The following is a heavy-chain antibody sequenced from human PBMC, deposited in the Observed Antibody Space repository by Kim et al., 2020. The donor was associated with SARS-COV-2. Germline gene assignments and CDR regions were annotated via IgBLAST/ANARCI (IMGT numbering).Heavy chain of an antibody. D-gene: IGHD3-9*01. V-gene: IGHV4-61*01. Sequence: SETLSLTCTVSGGSVSSGSYYWSWIRQPPGKGLEWIGYIYYSGSTNYNPSLKSRVTISVDTSKNQFSLKLSSVTAADTAVYYCARDSRPLTYYDILTGLDYWYFDLWGRGTLVTVSS. CDR2: IYYSGST. J-gene: IGHJ2*01. CDR3: ARDSRPLTYYDILTGLDYWYFDL. CDR1: GGSVSSGSYY.